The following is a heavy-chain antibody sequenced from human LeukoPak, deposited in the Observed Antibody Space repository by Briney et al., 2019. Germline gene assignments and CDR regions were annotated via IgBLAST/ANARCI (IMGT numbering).Heavy chain of an antibody. Sequence: PSETLSLTCTVSGGSISSSSYYWGWIRQPPGKGLEWIGSIYYSGSTYYNPSLKSRVTISVDTSKNQFSLKLSSVTAADTAVYYCARGTFYGSGSYFAYFDYWGQGTLVTVSS. CDR1: GGSISSSSYY. D-gene: IGHD3-10*01. J-gene: IGHJ4*02. CDR2: IYYSGST. V-gene: IGHV4-39*01. CDR3: ARGTFYGSGSYFAYFDY.